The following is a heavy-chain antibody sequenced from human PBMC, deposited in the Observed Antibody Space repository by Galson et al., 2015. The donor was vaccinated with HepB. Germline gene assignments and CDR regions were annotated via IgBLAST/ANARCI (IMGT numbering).Heavy chain of an antibody. CDR2: MNTNTGKP. Sequence: SVKVSCKASGYTFTDYVVNWVRQAPGQGLERMGWMNTNTGKPTYAPGFAGRFVFSLDTSVTTAYLQISSLETDDTAVYYCARSPLRFLDWLPYYDYYYMDVWGEGTPVTVPS. CDR3: ARSPLRFLDWLPYYDYYYMDV. J-gene: IGHJ6*03. V-gene: IGHV7-4-1*02. CDR1: GYTFTDYV. D-gene: IGHD3-3*01.